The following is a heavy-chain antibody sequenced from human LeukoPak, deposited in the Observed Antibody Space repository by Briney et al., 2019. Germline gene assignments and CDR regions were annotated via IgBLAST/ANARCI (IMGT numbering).Heavy chain of an antibody. Sequence: SETLSLTCTVSGGXISNSSHYWGWLRQRPGKGLEWVGRMYCSRRNYDDSVHRSRVTISVVTSKNQFSRKLSSVTAADTAVHYCARLPVAVPGTYSDYWGQGTLVTVSS. CDR3: ARLPVAVPGTYSDY. D-gene: IGHD6-19*01. V-gene: IGHV4-39*01. CDR2: MYCSRRN. J-gene: IGHJ4*02. CDR1: GGXISNSSHY.